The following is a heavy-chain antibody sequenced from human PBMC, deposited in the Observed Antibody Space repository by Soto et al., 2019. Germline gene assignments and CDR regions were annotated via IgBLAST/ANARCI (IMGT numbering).Heavy chain of an antibody. CDR3: AKAPYGDYGYYGMDV. CDR1: GFTFDDYA. Sequence: SLRLSCAASGFTFDDYAMHWVRQAPGKGLEWVSGISWNSGSIGYADSVKGRFTISRDNAKNSLYLQMNSLRAEDTALYYCAKAPYGDYGYYGMDVCGQGTTVTVSS. J-gene: IGHJ6*02. V-gene: IGHV3-9*01. CDR2: ISWNSGSI. D-gene: IGHD4-17*01.